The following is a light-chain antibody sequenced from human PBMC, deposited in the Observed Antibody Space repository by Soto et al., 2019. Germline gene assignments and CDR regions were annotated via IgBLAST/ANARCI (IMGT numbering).Light chain of an antibody. Sequence: EIVLTQSPATLSLSPGERATLSCRASQSVSNNYLAWYQQKPGQAPRLLIYDASNRATGIPARFSGSGSGADFTLTISSLEPEDFAVYYCQQRSNWPPTWTFGQGTKVDI. CDR2: DAS. J-gene: IGKJ1*01. V-gene: IGKV3-11*01. CDR3: QQRSNWPPTWT. CDR1: QSVSNNY.